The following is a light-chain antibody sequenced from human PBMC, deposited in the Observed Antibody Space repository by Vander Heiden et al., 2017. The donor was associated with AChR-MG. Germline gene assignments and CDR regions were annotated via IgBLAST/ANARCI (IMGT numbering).Light chain of an antibody. CDR3: QQYNTYSPLT. V-gene: IGKV1-5*01. CDR2: DAS. CDR1: QSISTY. Sequence: DIQMPQSPSTLSASVGDRVTITCRASQSISTYLAWYQQKPGKAPKFLIHDASNLESGVPSRFSGSGSGTEFTLTISSLQPDDFATYYCQQYNTYSPLTFGQGTKVEIK. J-gene: IGKJ1*01.